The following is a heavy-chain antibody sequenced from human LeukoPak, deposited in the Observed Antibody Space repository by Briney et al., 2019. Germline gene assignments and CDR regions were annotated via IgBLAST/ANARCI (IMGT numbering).Heavy chain of an antibody. J-gene: IGHJ4*02. V-gene: IGHV4-34*01. CDR3: ARGRWLGVIAVAGRTSPRGYFDY. CDR2: INHSGST. D-gene: IGHD6-19*01. CDR1: GFSVRNNY. Sequence: PGGSLRLSCVVSGFSVRNNYVSWVRQAPGKGLEWIGEINHSGSTNYNPSLKSRVTISVDTSKNQFSLKLSSVTAADTAVYYCARGRWLGVIAVAGRTSPRGYFDYWGQGTLVTVSS.